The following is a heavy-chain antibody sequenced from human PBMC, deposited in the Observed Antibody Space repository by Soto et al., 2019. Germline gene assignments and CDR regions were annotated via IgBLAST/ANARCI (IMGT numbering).Heavy chain of an antibody. V-gene: IGHV1-18*01. CDR2: ISTYNGNT. D-gene: IGHD4-17*01. CDR1: GYTFASNG. CDR3: ARDGYGDYGY. Sequence: QVQLVQSGAEVKMPGTSVKVSCKAAGYTFASNGISWVRQAPGQGLEWMGWISTYNGNTNYAQKLQGRVTMTRDTSTSIAYMELRDLRSDDTAVYYCARDGYGDYGYWGQGSLVTVSS. J-gene: IGHJ4*02.